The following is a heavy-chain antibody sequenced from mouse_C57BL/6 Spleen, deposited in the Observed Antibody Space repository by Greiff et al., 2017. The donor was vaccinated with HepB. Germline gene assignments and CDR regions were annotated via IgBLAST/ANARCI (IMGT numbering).Heavy chain of an antibody. CDR1: GFTFSNYW. V-gene: IGHV6-3*01. J-gene: IGHJ2*01. CDR3: PTGVAGGY. D-gene: IGHD1-1*01. Sequence: EVMLVESGGGLVQPGGSMKLSCVASGFTFSNYWMNWVRQSPEKGLEWVAQIRLKSDNYATHYAESVKGRFTISRDDSKSSVYLQMNNLRAEDTGIYYCPTGVAGGYWGQGTTLTVSS. CDR2: IRLKSDNYAT.